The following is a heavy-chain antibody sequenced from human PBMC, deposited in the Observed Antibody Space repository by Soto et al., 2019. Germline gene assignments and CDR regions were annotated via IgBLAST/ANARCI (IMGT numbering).Heavy chain of an antibody. J-gene: IGHJ1*01. V-gene: IGHV4-61*01. CDR3: ARSYTLMVAALGE. Sequence: QVQLQESGPGLVKPSETLSLTCTVSGGSVNSGTYYWNWIRQPPGKGLEWIGYIFYKGTTSYNPSLESRVTFSVDTSTNHFSLKLTSGTAADTAVYYCARSYTLMVAALGEWGQGTLVTVSS. CDR2: IFYKGTT. CDR1: GGSVNSGTYY. D-gene: IGHD3-16*01.